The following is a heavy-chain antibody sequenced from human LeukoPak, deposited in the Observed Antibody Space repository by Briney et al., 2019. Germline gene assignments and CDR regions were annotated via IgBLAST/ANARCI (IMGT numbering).Heavy chain of an antibody. D-gene: IGHD5-24*01. J-gene: IGHJ4*02. CDR1: GYTFTSYD. CDR3: ARGNLEMATIILGY. Sequence: ASVKVSCKASGYTFTSYDINWVRQATGQGLEWMGWMNPNSGNTGYAQKFQGRVTMTRNTSISTAYMELSSLRSEDTAVYYCARGNLEMATIILGYWGQGTLVTVSS. V-gene: IGHV1-8*01. CDR2: MNPNSGNT.